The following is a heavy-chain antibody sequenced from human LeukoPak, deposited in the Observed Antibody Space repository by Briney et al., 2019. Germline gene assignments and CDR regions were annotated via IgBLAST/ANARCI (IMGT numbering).Heavy chain of an antibody. J-gene: IGHJ6*02. V-gene: IGHV5-51*01. D-gene: IGHD3-10*01. CDR2: IYPGDSDT. CDR1: RYSFTSYW. CDR3: ARHSYGSGSYYKPYYYYGMDV. Sequence: GESLKISCKGSRYSFTSYWIGWVRQMPGKGLEWMGIIYPGDSDTRYSPSFQGQVTISADKSISTAYLQWSSLKASDTAMYYCARHSYGSGSYYKPYYYYGMDVWGQGTTVTVSS.